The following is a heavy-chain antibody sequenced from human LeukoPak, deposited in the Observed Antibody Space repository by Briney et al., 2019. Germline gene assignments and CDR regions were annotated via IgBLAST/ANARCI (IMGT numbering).Heavy chain of an antibody. V-gene: IGHV3-23*01. CDR1: GFTFDDYA. J-gene: IGHJ4*02. D-gene: IGHD3-22*01. CDR3: ANTHARYFDSSGYTPMYFDY. CDR2: ISGSGGTT. Sequence: PGRSLRLSCAASGFTFDDYAMHWVRQAPGKGLEWVSGISGSGGTTYYADSVKGRFTISRDNSKNTLYLQMNSLRAEDTAVYYCANTHARYFDSSGYTPMYFDYWGQGTLVTVSS.